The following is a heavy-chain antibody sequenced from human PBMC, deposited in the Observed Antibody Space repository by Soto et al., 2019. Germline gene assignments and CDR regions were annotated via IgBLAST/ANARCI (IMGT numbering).Heavy chain of an antibody. Sequence: GGSLRLSCAASGFTFSSYAMHWVRQAPGKGLEWVAVISYDGSNKYYADSVKGRFTISRDNSKNTLYLQMNSLRAEDTAVYYCARVGSRSGWYVDYFDYWGQGTLVTVSS. J-gene: IGHJ4*02. CDR3: ARVGSRSGWYVDYFDY. CDR2: ISYDGSNK. D-gene: IGHD6-19*01. V-gene: IGHV3-30-3*01. CDR1: GFTFSSYA.